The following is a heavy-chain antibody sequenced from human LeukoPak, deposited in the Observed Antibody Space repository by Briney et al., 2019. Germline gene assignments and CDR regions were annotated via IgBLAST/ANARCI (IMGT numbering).Heavy chain of an antibody. CDR1: GGSISSYY. V-gene: IGHV4-59*01. CDR2: IYYSGST. Sequence: SETLSLTCTVSGGSISSYYWSWIRQPPGKGLEWIGYIYYSGSTNYNPSLKSRVTLSVDTSKNQFSLKLSSVTAADTAVYYCAREVPGTQRTPDWFDPWGQGTLVTVSS. J-gene: IGHJ5*02. D-gene: IGHD6-19*01. CDR3: AREVPGTQRTPDWFDP.